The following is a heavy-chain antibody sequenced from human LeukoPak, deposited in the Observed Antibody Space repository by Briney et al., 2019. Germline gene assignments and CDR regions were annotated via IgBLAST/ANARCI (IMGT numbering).Heavy chain of an antibody. CDR1: GGSISSYY. J-gene: IGHJ4*02. Sequence: SETLSLTCTVSGGSISSYYWSWIRQPPGKGLEWIGYIYYSGSTNYNPSLKSRVTISVDTSKNQFSLKLSSVTAADTAVYYCARDLSASAYVDYWGQGTLVTVSS. D-gene: IGHD2-8*01. V-gene: IGHV4-59*12. CDR2: IYYSGST. CDR3: ARDLSASAYVDY.